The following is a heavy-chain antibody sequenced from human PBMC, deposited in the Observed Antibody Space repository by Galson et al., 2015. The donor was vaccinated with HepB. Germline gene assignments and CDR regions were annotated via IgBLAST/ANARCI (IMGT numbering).Heavy chain of an antibody. CDR2: ITSSGGST. CDR3: AKDRYTSSSGIAYYFDY. Sequence: SLRLSCAGSGFTFSSYAMTWVRQAPGKGLEWVSAITSSGGSTYYADSVKGRFTIPRDNSKNTLYLQMNSLRAEDTAIYYCAKDRYTSSSGIAYYFDYWGQGTLVTVSS. CDR1: GFTFSSYA. V-gene: IGHV3-23*01. J-gene: IGHJ4*02. D-gene: IGHD3-10*01.